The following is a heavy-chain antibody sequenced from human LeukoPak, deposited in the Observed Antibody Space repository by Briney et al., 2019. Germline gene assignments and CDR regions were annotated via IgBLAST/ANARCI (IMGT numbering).Heavy chain of an antibody. CDR1: GFTLSNYW. CDR2: IYVDGRTT. Sequence: GGSLRLSCVASGFTLSNYWMHWVRQPPGKGLVWVSRIYVDGRTTNYADSVKGRFTISRDNAKNTVYLEMNSLGVEDTATYYCIRDFRSADLWGQGTLVTVTS. V-gene: IGHV3-74*01. J-gene: IGHJ5*02. CDR3: IRDFRSADL.